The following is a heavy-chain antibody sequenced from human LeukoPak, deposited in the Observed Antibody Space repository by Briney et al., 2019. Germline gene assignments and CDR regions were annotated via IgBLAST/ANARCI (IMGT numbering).Heavy chain of an antibody. CDR3: ARDSGINWFDP. D-gene: IGHD1-26*01. V-gene: IGHV4-61*02. J-gene: IGHJ5*02. CDR2: IYTSGST. CDR1: GGSISSGSYY. Sequence: PSQTLSLTCTVSGGSISSGSYYWSWIRQPAGKGLEWIGRIYTSGSTNYNPSLESRVTISVDTSKNQFSLKLSSVTAADTAVYYCARDSGINWFDPWGQGTLVTVSS.